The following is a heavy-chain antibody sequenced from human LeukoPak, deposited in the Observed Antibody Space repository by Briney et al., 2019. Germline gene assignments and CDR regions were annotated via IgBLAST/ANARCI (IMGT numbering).Heavy chain of an antibody. CDR1: GGSFRGYY. V-gene: IGHV4-34*01. Sequence: SETLSLTCVVYGGSFRGYYWSWIRQPPGEGLEWIGEINQSGATNYNPSLKSRVTVSVDTSKNQFSLKLSSVTAADTAVYYCASSRNYYDGSGNWEYYFDHWGQGTLVTVSS. J-gene: IGHJ4*02. D-gene: IGHD3-22*01. CDR3: ASSRNYYDGSGNWEYYFDH. CDR2: INQSGAT.